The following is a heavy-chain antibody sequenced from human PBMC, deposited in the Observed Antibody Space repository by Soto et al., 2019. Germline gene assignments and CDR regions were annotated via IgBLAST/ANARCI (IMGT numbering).Heavy chain of an antibody. J-gene: IGHJ3*02. CDR1: GFTFSSYW. Sequence: GGSLRLSCAASGFTFSSYWMSWVRQAPGKGLEWVANIKQDGSEKYYVDSVKGRFTISRDNAKNSLYLQMNSLRAEDTAVYYCARDDPQEDIVVVVAATPNDAFDIWGQGTMVTVSS. CDR3: ARDDPQEDIVVVVAATPNDAFDI. V-gene: IGHV3-7*05. CDR2: IKQDGSEK. D-gene: IGHD2-15*01.